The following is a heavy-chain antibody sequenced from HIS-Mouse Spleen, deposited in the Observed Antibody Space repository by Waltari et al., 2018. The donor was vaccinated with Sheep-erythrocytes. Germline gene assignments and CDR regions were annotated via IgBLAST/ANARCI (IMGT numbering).Heavy chain of an antibody. D-gene: IGHD1-26*01. CDR1: GGTFRSYA. Sequence: QVQLVQSGAEVKTPGSSVKVSCKASGGTFRSYAISWVRQAPGQGLEWMGRIIPILGIANYAQKFQGRVTITADKSTSTAYMELSSLRSEDTAVYYCAQTGATTPHFDYWGQGTLVTVSS. CDR2: IIPILGIA. CDR3: AQTGATTPHFDY. V-gene: IGHV1-69*04. J-gene: IGHJ4*02.